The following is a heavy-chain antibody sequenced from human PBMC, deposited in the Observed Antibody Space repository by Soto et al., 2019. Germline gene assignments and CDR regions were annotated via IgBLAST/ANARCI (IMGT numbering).Heavy chain of an antibody. CDR2: IYRGGST. CDR3: ARDYTYYSYYGMDV. CDR1: GFTVSTNY. J-gene: IGHJ6*02. V-gene: IGHV3-53*02. Sequence: EVQLAETGGGLIQPGGSLRLSCAVSGFTVSTNYMSWVRQAPGKGLEWVSVIYRGGSTSYADSVKGRFTISRDNSKNTLYLQMNSLRAEDTAVYYCARDYTYYSYYGMDVWGQGTTVTVSS.